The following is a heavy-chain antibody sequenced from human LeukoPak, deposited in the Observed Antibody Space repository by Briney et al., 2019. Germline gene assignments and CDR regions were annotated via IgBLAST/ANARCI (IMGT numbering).Heavy chain of an antibody. V-gene: IGHV3-66*01. CDR1: EFSVGSNY. Sequence: GGSLRLSCAASEFSVGSNYMTWVRQAPGEGLEWVSLIYSGGSTYYADSVKGRFTIARDNSKNTLYLQMNSLRAEDTAVYYCGRGPSGYHNTGGQGTLVTVSS. D-gene: IGHD5-12*01. CDR2: IYSGGST. CDR3: GRGPSGYHNT. J-gene: IGHJ4*02.